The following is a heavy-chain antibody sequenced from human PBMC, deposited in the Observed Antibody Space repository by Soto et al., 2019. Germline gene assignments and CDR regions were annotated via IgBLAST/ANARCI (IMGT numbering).Heavy chain of an antibody. V-gene: IGHV4-39*01. CDR3: ARHRGYYDILTDYYTELNFDY. D-gene: IGHD3-9*01. CDR2: IYYSGST. Sequence: SETLSLTCTVSGGSISSSSYYWGWIRQPPGKGLEWIGSIYYSGSTYYNPSLKSRVTISVDTSKNQFSLKLSSVTAADTAVYYCARHRGYYDILTDYYTELNFDYWGKGTLVTVSS. CDR1: GGSISSSSYY. J-gene: IGHJ4*02.